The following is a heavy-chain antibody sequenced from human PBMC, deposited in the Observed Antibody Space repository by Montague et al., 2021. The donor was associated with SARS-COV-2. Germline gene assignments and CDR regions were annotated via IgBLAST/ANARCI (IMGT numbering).Heavy chain of an antibody. D-gene: IGHD3-22*01. CDR1: GGSFSGYY. V-gene: IGHV4-34*01. Sequence: SETLSLTCAVYGGSFSGYYWSWIRQPPGKGLEWIEEINHSGSTNXNPSLKSRVTISVDTSKNQFSLKLSSVTAADTAVYYCARGPRITMIVVVITDIWFDPWGQGTLVTVSS. CDR2: INHSGST. J-gene: IGHJ5*02. CDR3: ARGPRITMIVVVITDIWFDP.